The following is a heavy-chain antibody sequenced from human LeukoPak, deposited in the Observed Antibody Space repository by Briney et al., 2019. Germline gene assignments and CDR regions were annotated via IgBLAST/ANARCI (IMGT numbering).Heavy chain of an antibody. V-gene: IGHV1-46*01. CDR1: GYTFTNYY. Sequence: ASVTVSFKASGYTFTNYYMHWVRQAPGQGLEWMGIMNPSGRSTRFAQKFQGRVTMTRDTSTSTVYMEMSSLRSEDTAVYYCARAFGSRDAFDMWGQGTMVTVSS. D-gene: IGHD3-3*01. CDR3: ARAFGSRDAFDM. CDR2: MNPSGRST. J-gene: IGHJ3*02.